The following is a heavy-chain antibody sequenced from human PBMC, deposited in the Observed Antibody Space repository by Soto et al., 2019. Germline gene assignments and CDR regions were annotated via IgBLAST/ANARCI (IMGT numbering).Heavy chain of an antibody. J-gene: IGHJ6*03. CDR1: GYTFTSYY. CDR3: AREKYSSSSYYYYYYMDV. Sequence: SVKVSCKASGYTFTSYYMHWVRQAPGQGLEWMGRIIPILGIANYAQKFQGRVTITADKSTSTAYMELSSLRSEDTAVYYCAREKYSSSSYYYYYYMDVWGKGTTVTVSS. D-gene: IGHD6-6*01. V-gene: IGHV1-69*04. CDR2: IIPILGIA.